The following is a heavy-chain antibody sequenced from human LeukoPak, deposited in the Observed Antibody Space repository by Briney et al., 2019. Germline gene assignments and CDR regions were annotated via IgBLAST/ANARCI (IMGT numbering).Heavy chain of an antibody. Sequence: SVKVSCKASGGTFSSYAISWVRQAPGQGLEWMGGIIPIFGTANYAQKFQGRVTITTDESTSTAYMELSSLRSEDTAVYYCAREGPIEQPQGLDYWGQGTLVTVSS. J-gene: IGHJ4*02. CDR1: GGTFSSYA. D-gene: IGHD6-13*01. V-gene: IGHV1-69*05. CDR2: IIPIFGTA. CDR3: AREGPIEQPQGLDY.